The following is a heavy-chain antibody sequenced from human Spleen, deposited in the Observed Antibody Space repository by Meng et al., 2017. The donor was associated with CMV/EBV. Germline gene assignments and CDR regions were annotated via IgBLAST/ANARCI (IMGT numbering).Heavy chain of an antibody. CDR1: GGSFSGYY. D-gene: IGHD4-23*01. CDR3: ARDNSHYGGNLDY. V-gene: IGHV4-34*01. J-gene: IGHJ4*02. CDR2: IYYSGST. Sequence: GSLRLSCAVYGGSFSGYYWSWIRQPPGKGLEWIGSIYYSGSTYYNPSLKSRVTISVDTSKNQFSLKLSSVTAADTAVYYCARDNSHYGGNLDYWGQGTLVTVSS.